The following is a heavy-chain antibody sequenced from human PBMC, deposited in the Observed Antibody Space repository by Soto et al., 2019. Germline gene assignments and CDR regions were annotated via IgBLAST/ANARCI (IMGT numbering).Heavy chain of an antibody. D-gene: IGHD3-10*01. Sequence: SVKVSCKASGDTFTFYSINWVRQAPGLGLEWMGRINPILSMSNYAQRFQGRVTMTADKSTSTAYMELSSLRSEDTAIYYCASSYGSGYRAFDYWGQGALVTVS. J-gene: IGHJ4*02. CDR1: GDTFTFYS. V-gene: IGHV1-69*02. CDR2: INPILSMS. CDR3: ASSYGSGYRAFDY.